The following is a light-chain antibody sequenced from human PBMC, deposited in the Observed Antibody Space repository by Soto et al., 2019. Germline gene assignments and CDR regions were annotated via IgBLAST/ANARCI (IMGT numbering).Light chain of an antibody. V-gene: IGKV1-9*01. J-gene: IGKJ4*01. Sequence: DIQLTQSPSVLSASVGDTVTITCRASQALSNYLAWYQQKPGKAPDLLIYSASTLQSGVPSRFSGSGSETELSLTIRALQPEDFATYYCQQLSRYPLTFGGGTKVDI. CDR3: QQLSRYPLT. CDR2: SAS. CDR1: QALSNY.